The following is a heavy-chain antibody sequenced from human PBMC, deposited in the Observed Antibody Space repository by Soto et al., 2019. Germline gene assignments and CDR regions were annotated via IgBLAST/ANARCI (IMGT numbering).Heavy chain of an antibody. Sequence: HPGGSLRLSCAASGFTFSSYAMSWVRQAPGKGLEWVSAISGSGGSTYYADSVKGRFTISRDNSKNTLYLQMNSLRAEDTAVYYCAKARGPRSSGPFDPWGQGTLVTVSS. CDR1: GFTFSSYA. V-gene: IGHV3-23*01. CDR2: ISGSGGST. D-gene: IGHD6-25*01. J-gene: IGHJ5*02. CDR3: AKARGPRSSGPFDP.